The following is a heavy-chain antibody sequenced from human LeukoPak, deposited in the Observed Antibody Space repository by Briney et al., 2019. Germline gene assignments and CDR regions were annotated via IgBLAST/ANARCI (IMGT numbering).Heavy chain of an antibody. D-gene: IGHD5-18*01. J-gene: IGHJ4*02. V-gene: IGHV3-30*03. CDR3: AWGYSYGEGGFDY. CDR2: ISYDGSNK. Sequence: PGRSLGLSCAASGFTFSSYGMHWVRQAPGKGLEWVAVISYDGSNKYYADSVKGRFTISRDNSKNTLYLQMSSLRAEDTAVYYCAWGYSYGEGGFDYWGQGTLVTVSS. CDR1: GFTFSSYG.